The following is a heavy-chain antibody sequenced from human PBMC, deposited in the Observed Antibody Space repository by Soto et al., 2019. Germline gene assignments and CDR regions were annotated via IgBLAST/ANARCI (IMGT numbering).Heavy chain of an antibody. CDR1: GFTFSSYA. CDR3: AKLGDAVSGYCDF. D-gene: IGHD3-3*01. J-gene: IGHJ4*02. Sequence: QVQMLQSGGGVVQPGGSLRLSCAAYGFTFSSYAIHWVRQAPGKGLAWVADVSFDGSHKTYAVPVRGRFTISRDNSKKTVYLQMNSLRAEDTALYYCAKLGDAVSGYCDFWGQGTQVAVSS. V-gene: IGHV3-30*18. CDR2: VSFDGSHK.